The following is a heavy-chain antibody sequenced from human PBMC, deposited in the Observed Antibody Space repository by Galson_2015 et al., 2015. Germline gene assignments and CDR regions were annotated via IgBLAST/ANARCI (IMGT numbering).Heavy chain of an antibody. CDR3: ARALGATRDYDYYAMDV. D-gene: IGHD1-26*01. CDR1: GFTVSSYY. V-gene: IGHV3-66*02. CDR2: VYSGGST. J-gene: IGHJ6*02. Sequence: SLRLSCAASGFTVSSYYMSWVRQAPGKGLEWVSVVYSGGSTYYADSVKGRFTISRDKSTNTVYVQMNSLRAEDTAVYYCARALGATRDYDYYAMDVWGQATTVTVSS.